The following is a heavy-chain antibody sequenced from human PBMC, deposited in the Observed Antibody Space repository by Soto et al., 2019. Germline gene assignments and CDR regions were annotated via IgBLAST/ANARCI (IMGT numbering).Heavy chain of an antibody. CDR1: GFTFSRYA. V-gene: IGHV3-30-3*01. CDR2: ISYDGSKK. D-gene: IGHD1-1*01. Sequence: PGGSLRLSCVASGFTFSRYAMHWVRQAPGKELEWVAVISYDGSKKYTADSVKGRFTIFRDNSKNTLYLQMNSLRLDDTAVYYCARGLETATGFDYWGQGTLVTVSS. CDR3: ARGLETATGFDY. J-gene: IGHJ4*02.